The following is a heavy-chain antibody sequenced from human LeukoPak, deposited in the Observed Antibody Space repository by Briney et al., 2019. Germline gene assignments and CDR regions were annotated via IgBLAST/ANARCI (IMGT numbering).Heavy chain of an antibody. CDR3: ARGSSYGFSMPY. CDR2: ISTYDGDT. V-gene: IGHV1-18*01. J-gene: IGHJ4*02. D-gene: IGHD5-18*01. CDR1: GYTVTSYG. Sequence: ASVKVSCKASGYTVTSYGINWVRQAPGQGLEWMGWISTYDGDTNYAQMLQGRVTMTTDTSTSTAYMELRSLRFDDTAVYYCARGSSYGFSMPYWGQGTLVTVSS.